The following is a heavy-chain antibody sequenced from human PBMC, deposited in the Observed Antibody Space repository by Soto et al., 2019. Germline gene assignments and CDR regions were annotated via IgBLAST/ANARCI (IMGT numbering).Heavy chain of an antibody. CDR3: ARDDTAGQQWPVPHY. V-gene: IGHV1-2*02. Sequence: QVQLVQSGAEVKKPGASVKVSCKASGYTFTGYYMHWVRQAPGQGLEWMGGINRNSGGTNYAQKFQGRVTMTRDTSLSKASMKRSRLGSDDTAAYYCARDDTAGQQWPVPHYWGQGTLVTVSS. D-gene: IGHD6-19*01. CDR1: GYTFTGYY. CDR2: INRNSGGT. J-gene: IGHJ4*02.